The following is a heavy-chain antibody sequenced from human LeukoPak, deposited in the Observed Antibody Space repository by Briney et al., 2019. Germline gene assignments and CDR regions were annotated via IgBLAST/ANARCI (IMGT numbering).Heavy chain of an antibody. CDR3: ARDVHGDYGSGWFDP. D-gene: IGHD4-17*01. CDR1: GGTFNNSA. J-gene: IGHJ5*02. Sequence: SSVKVPCKTSGGTFNNSAISWVRQAPGQGLEWLGGIMPLFGTAGYAQKFQGRVTITKDESTRTVYLELTSLTSDDTAVYYCARDVHGDYGSGWFDPWGQGTLVSVSS. V-gene: IGHV1-69*05. CDR2: IMPLFGTA.